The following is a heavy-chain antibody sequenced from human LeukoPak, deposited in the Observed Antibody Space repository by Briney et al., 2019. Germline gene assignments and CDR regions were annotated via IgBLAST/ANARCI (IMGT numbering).Heavy chain of an antibody. D-gene: IGHD2-2*01. CDR2: INPSGGST. V-gene: IGHV1-46*01. Sequence: AAVKVSCKACGYTFTRYYMHWVRQAPGQGLEWMGIINPSGGSTGYAQKFQRRVTMSRDTSTSTVYMELSSLRSEDTAVYYCERDVSTSGAPAATYYWGQGPLVTVSS. CDR3: ERDVSTSGAPAATYY. J-gene: IGHJ4*02. CDR1: GYTFTRYY.